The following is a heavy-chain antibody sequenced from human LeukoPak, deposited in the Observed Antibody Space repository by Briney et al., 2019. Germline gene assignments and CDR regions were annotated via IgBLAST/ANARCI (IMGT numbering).Heavy chain of an antibody. Sequence: SETLSLTCTVSGGSISSYYWSWIRQPPGKGLEWVGYIYYSGSTNYNPSLKSRVTISVDTSKNQFSLKLSSVTAADTAVYYCASMEESSGYFDYWGQGTLVTVSS. D-gene: IGHD3-16*01. CDR2: IYYSGST. CDR1: GGSISSYY. V-gene: IGHV4-59*12. CDR3: ASMEESSGYFDY. J-gene: IGHJ4*02.